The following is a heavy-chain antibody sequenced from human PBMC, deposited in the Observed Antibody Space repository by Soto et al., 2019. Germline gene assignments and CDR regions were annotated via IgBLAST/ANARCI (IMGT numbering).Heavy chain of an antibody. CDR3: SKDQGWELPHVPYNFDY. D-gene: IGHD1-26*01. J-gene: IGHJ4*02. V-gene: IGHV3-74*01. Sequence: PGGSLRLSCAASGFTFSSYWMHWVRQAPGKGLVWVSRINSDGSSTSYADSVKGRFTISRDNSKNTLYLQMNSLRAEDTAVYCFSKDQGWELPHVPYNFDYWGQGTRVTVSS. CDR2: INSDGSST. CDR1: GFTFSSYW.